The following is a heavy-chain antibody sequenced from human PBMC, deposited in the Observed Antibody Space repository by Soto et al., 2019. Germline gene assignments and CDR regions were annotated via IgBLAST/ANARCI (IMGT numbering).Heavy chain of an antibody. V-gene: IGHV4-59*08. CDR1: GGSISTYY. CDR2: IYYSGST. J-gene: IGHJ5*02. Sequence: QVQLQESGPGLVKPSETLSLTCTVSGGSISTYYWSWIRQPPGKGLEWIGYIYYSGSTNYNPSLKSRVTISVDTSKNQFSLKLSSVTAADTAVYYCARKYCSGDSCYENWFDPWGQGTLVTVSS. D-gene: IGHD2-15*01. CDR3: ARKYCSGDSCYENWFDP.